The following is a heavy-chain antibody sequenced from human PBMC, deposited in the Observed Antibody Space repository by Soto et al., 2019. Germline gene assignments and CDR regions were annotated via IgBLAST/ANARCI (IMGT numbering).Heavy chain of an antibody. CDR1: GGTLRSHA. V-gene: IGHV1-69*01. CDR3: AGTLEMPYNHGMDV. J-gene: IGHJ6*02. Sequence: QVQLVQSGAEVKKPGSSVRVSCKASGGTLRSHAINWVRQAPGQGLEWMVGIIPLFGSPNYAQKFQGRVTITADESSITAYLDLSSMRSEDTAVSYCAGTLEMPYNHGMDVWGQGPTVTVSS. D-gene: IGHD1-1*01. CDR2: IIPLFGSP.